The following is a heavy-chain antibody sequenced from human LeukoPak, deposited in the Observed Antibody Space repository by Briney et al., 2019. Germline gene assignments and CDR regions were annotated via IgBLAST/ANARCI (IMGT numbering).Heavy chain of an antibody. Sequence: GGSLRLSCAASGFTFSNAWMSWVRQAPGKGLEWVAVISYDGSNKYYADSVKGRFTISRDNSKNTLYLQMNSLRAEDTAVYYCARDRGYSGYDPTFDYWGQGTLVTVSS. CDR2: ISYDGSNK. CDR1: GFTFSNAW. CDR3: ARDRGYSGYDPTFDY. J-gene: IGHJ4*02. V-gene: IGHV3-30*03. D-gene: IGHD5-12*01.